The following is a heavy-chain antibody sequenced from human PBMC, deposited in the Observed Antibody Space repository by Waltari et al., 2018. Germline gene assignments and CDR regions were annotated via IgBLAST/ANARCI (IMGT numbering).Heavy chain of an antibody. CDR2: ISGSGYST. J-gene: IGHJ4*02. CDR1: GLPCISSA. V-gene: IGHV3-23*04. CDR3: AKDFDIAAARGHFDY. Sequence: EVQLVASGGGLVQPGGSMRLACAASGLPCISSAMRWGRQAPGKGLEGVSVISGSGYSTYYADSVKGRFTISRDNSKNTLYLQMNSLRAEDTAVYYCAKDFDIAAARGHFDYWGQGTMVTVSS. D-gene: IGHD6-13*01.